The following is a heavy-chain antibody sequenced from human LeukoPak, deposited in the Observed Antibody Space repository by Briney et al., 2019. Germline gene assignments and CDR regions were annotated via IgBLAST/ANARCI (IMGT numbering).Heavy chain of an antibody. J-gene: IGHJ5*02. CDR2: INHSGST. CDR3: ARGFYGSGSYYNGDHQLFDP. D-gene: IGHD3-10*01. Sequence: SETLSLTCAVYGGSFSGYYWSWIRQPPGKGLEWIGEINHSGSTNYNPSLKSRVTISVDTSKNQFSLKLSSVTAADTAVYYCARGFYGSGSYYNGDHQLFDPWGQGTLVTVSS. V-gene: IGHV4-34*01. CDR1: GGSFSGYY.